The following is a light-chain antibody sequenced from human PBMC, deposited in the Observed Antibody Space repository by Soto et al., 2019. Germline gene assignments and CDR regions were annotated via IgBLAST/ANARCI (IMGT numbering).Light chain of an antibody. CDR2: GAS. V-gene: IGKV3-15*01. J-gene: IGKJ2*01. CDR1: QSVTSG. Sequence: EIVMTHSPATLSVSPGERATLSCRASQSVTSGLAWYQQKPGQAPRLLIYGASSRATGIPARFSDRGSGTEFTLTISSLQSEDFAVYYCQQYSDWPYTFGQGTKLEIK. CDR3: QQYSDWPYT.